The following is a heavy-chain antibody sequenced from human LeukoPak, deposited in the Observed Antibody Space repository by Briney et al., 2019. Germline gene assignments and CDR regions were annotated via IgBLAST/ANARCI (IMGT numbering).Heavy chain of an antibody. Sequence: SVKVSSKASGGTFSSYAISWVRQAPGQGLEWMGGIIPIFGTANYAQKFQGRVTITTDESTSTAYMELSSLRSEDTAVYYCATPNSGYGDYSYDYWGQGTLVTVPS. J-gene: IGHJ4*02. CDR1: GGTFSSYA. CDR2: IIPIFGTA. CDR3: ATPNSGYGDYSYDY. V-gene: IGHV1-69*05. D-gene: IGHD4-17*01.